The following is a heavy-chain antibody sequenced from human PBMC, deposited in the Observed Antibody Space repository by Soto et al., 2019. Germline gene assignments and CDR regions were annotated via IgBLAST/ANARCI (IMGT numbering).Heavy chain of an antibody. CDR2: IYYSGIT. Sequence: QLQLQESGPGLVKPSQTLSLTCTVSGGSISFRGYYWSWLRQHPGKGLLWIGYIYYSGITYYNPSLKSRVTISVDTAKNQSSLKLSSVTAAATAVYYCARTRDYSSFDYWGQGTLVTVSS. V-gene: IGHV4-31*03. J-gene: IGHJ4*02. CDR3: ARTRDYSSFDY. D-gene: IGHD6-13*01. CDR1: GGSISFRGYY.